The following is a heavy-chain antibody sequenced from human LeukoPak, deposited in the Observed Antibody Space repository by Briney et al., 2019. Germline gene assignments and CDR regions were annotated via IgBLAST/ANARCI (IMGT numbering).Heavy chain of an antibody. D-gene: IGHD2-15*01. CDR3: AKDFRPFCSGGSCYSVDY. CDR1: GFTFSSYG. Sequence: GGSLRLSCAASGFTFSSYGMHWVRQAPGKGLEWVAVIWYDGSNKYYADSVKGRFTISRDNSKNTLYLQMNSLRAEDAAVYYCAKDFRPFCSGGSCYSVDYWGQGTLVTVSS. V-gene: IGHV3-33*06. CDR2: IWYDGSNK. J-gene: IGHJ4*02.